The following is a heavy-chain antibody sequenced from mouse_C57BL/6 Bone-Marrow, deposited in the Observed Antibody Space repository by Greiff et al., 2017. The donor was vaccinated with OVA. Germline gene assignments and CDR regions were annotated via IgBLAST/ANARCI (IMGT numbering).Heavy chain of an antibody. J-gene: IGHJ1*03. V-gene: IGHV10-1*01. D-gene: IGHD1-1*01. Sequence: EVQLVESGGGLVQPKGSLKLSCAASGFSFNTYAMNWVRQAPGKGLEWVARIRSKSNNYATYYADSVKDRFTISRDDSESMLYLQMNNLKTEDTAMYYGVRVGYYGSSYWYFDVWGTGTTVTVSS. CDR3: VRVGYYGSSYWYFDV. CDR1: GFSFNTYA. CDR2: IRSKSNNYAT.